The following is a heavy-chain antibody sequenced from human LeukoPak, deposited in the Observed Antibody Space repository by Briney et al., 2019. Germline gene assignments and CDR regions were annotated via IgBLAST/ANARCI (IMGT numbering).Heavy chain of an antibody. CDR2: INHSGST. CDR3: ARVPEYSSTYYYCYGMDV. CDR1: GGSFSGYY. V-gene: IGHV4-34*01. Sequence: SETLSLTCAVYGGSFSGYYWSWIRQPPGKGLEWVGEINHSGSTNYNPSLKSRVTISVDTSKNQFSLKLSSVTAADTAVYYCARVPEYSSTYYYCYGMDVWGQGTTVTVSS. J-gene: IGHJ6*02. D-gene: IGHD6-6*01.